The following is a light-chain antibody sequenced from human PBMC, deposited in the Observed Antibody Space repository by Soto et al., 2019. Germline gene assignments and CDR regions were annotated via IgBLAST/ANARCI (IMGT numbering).Light chain of an antibody. CDR2: RAS. J-gene: IGKJ1*01. CDR3: QQYDRASWT. CDR1: QSISSW. Sequence: DIQMTQSPSTLSASVGDRVIITCRASQSISSWLAWYQQKPGKAPNLLIYRASTLKSGIPSRFSGSGSGTEFTLTSSSLQHDDFATYYCQQYDRASWTFGPGTKVEIK. V-gene: IGKV1-5*03.